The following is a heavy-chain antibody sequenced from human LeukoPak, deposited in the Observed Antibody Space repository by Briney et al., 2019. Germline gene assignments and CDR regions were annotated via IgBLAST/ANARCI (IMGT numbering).Heavy chain of an antibody. Sequence: ASVKVSCKASGYTFTGYYIHWVRQAPGQGLEWMGMINPGDGTTSYAQKFQGRVTMTRDTSTSTVYMELRSLRSEDTAVYYCARAPANKYDSRLSEDYWGQGTLVTVSS. J-gene: IGHJ4*02. CDR1: GYTFTGYY. CDR3: ARAPANKYDSRLSEDY. V-gene: IGHV1-46*01. D-gene: IGHD3-22*01. CDR2: INPGDGTT.